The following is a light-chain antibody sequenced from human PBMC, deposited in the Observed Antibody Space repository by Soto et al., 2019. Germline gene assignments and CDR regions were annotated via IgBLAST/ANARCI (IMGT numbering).Light chain of an antibody. J-gene: IGKJ5*01. V-gene: IGKV3-11*01. CDR3: QQRSNWPSIT. CDR1: QTVNNY. Sequence: EIVLTQDPAPLSLAPAQRATLSFSASQTVNNYIAWYQQKPGQAPRLLIYDASNRATGIPARFSGSGSGTDFTLTISSLEPKDFAVYYCQQRSNWPSITFGQGTRLEI. CDR2: DAS.